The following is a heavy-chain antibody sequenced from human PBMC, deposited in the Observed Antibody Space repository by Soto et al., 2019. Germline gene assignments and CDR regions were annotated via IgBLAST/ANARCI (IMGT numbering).Heavy chain of an antibody. Sequence: QVQLQESGPGLVKPSETLSLTCTVSGGSMSSYYWSWIRQSPGKGLEWIGYIYYSGSTNYNPSLKSRVAMSLDASKNQFSLMLSSVTAADTAVYYCARGEWLATIKPYFAYWGQGTLVTVSS. CDR2: IYYSGST. J-gene: IGHJ4*02. D-gene: IGHD5-12*01. CDR1: GGSMSSYY. V-gene: IGHV4-59*01. CDR3: ARGEWLATIKPYFAY.